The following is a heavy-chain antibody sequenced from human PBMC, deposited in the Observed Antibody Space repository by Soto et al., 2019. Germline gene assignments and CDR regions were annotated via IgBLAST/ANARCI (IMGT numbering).Heavy chain of an antibody. D-gene: IGHD3-22*01. V-gene: IGHV3-11*01. CDR2: ISSSGSTI. Sequence: GGSLRLSCAASGFTFSDYYMSWIRQAPGKGLEWVSYISSSGSTIYYADSVKGRFTISRDNAKNSLYLQMNSLRAEDTAVYYCARAGNYYDSSGYQDAFDIWGQGTMVTVSS. J-gene: IGHJ3*02. CDR3: ARAGNYYDSSGYQDAFDI. CDR1: GFTFSDYY.